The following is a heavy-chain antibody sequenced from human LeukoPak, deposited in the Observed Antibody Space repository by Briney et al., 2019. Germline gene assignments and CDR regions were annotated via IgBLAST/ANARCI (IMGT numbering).Heavy chain of an antibody. D-gene: IGHD2-15*01. CDR2: IFSGGGT. Sequence: GGSLRLSCAASGFTVSSSYMNWVRQAPGKGLEWVSLIFSGGGTYYADSVKGRFTISRDNSKNTLFLQMNSLRAEDTAVYCCARGGVVYPDSFDIWGRGTMLTVSS. CDR3: ARGGVVYPDSFDI. CDR1: GFTVSSSY. V-gene: IGHV3-66*01. J-gene: IGHJ3*02.